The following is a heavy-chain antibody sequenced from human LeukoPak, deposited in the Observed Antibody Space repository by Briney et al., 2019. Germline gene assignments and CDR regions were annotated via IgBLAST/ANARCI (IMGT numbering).Heavy chain of an antibody. J-gene: IGHJ6*02. Sequence: PSETLSLTCTVSGGSISSSSYYWGWIRQPPGKGLEWIGSIYYSGSTYYNPSLKSPVTISVDTSKNQFSLKLSSVTAADTAVYYCARAHSSRMDVWGQGTTVTVSS. CDR1: GGSISSSSYY. CDR2: IYYSGST. D-gene: IGHD6-6*01. V-gene: IGHV4-39*01. CDR3: ARAHSSRMDV.